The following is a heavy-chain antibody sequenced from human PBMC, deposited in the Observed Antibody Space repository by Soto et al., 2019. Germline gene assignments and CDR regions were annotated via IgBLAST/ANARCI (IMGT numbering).Heavy chain of an antibody. Sequence: QVQLVESGGGVVQPGRSLRLSCAASGFTFSSHGMHWVRQAPGKGLEWVAVIWYDGSNKYYADSVKGRFTISRDNSKNTLYLQMNSLRAEDTAVYYCARDPEGYHYGSGSYYWFDPWGQGTLVTVSS. D-gene: IGHD3-10*01. J-gene: IGHJ5*02. V-gene: IGHV3-33*01. CDR2: IWYDGSNK. CDR3: ARDPEGYHYGSGSYYWFDP. CDR1: GFTFSSHG.